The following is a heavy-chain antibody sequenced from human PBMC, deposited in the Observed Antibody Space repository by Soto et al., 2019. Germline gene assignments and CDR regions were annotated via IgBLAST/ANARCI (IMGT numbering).Heavy chain of an antibody. Sequence: SETLSLTCAVSGGSIISSNWWNWVRQPPGKGLEWIGEIYHSGSTYYKPSLKSRVAMSVDTSKNQFSLRLTSATAADTAVYYCARRDWSGSTSHFYFDYWGQGVLVTVSS. CDR1: GGSIISSNW. V-gene: IGHV4-4*02. D-gene: IGHD3-9*01. J-gene: IGHJ4*02. CDR3: ARRDWSGSTSHFYFDY. CDR2: IYHSGST.